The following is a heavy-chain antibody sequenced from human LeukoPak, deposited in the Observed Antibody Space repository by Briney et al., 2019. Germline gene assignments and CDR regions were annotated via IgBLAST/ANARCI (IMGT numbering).Heavy chain of an antibody. Sequence: PSETLSLACTVSGGSVSSGSYYWSWIRQPPGKGLEWIGYIYYSGSTNYNPSLKSRVTISVDTSKNQFSLKLSSVTAADTAVYYCASPRSYYDSSGYYISWGQGTLVTVSS. CDR2: IYYSGST. CDR3: ASPRSYYDSSGYYIS. D-gene: IGHD3-22*01. V-gene: IGHV4-61*01. J-gene: IGHJ5*02. CDR1: GGSVSSGSYY.